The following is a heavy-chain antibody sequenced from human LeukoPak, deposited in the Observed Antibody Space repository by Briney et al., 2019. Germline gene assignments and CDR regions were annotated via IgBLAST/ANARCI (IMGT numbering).Heavy chain of an antibody. CDR2: IIPIFGTA. J-gene: IGHJ4*02. Sequence: GSSVKVSCKASGGTFSSYAISWVRQAPGQGLEWMGGIIPIFGTANYAQKLQGRVTMTTDTSTSTAYMELRSLRSDDTAVYYCARLEIPRGSGYWGQGTLVTVSS. D-gene: IGHD3-3*01. V-gene: IGHV1-69*05. CDR3: ARLEIPRGSGY. CDR1: GGTFSSYA.